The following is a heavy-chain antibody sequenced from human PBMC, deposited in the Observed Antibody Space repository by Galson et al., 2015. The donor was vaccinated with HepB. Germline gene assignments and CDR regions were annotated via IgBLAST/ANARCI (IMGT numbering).Heavy chain of an antibody. CDR1: GFTFSSFE. D-gene: IGHD3-22*01. Sequence: SLRLSCAASGFTFSSFEMNWVRQAPGKGLEWVSYISGSDNMIFYADSVKGRFTISRDNAKNSLYLQMNSLRAEDTAVYYCARAARLESSGYYYFEQWGQGTLVTVSS. J-gene: IGHJ4*02. CDR2: ISGSDNMI. V-gene: IGHV3-48*03. CDR3: ARAARLESSGYYYFEQ.